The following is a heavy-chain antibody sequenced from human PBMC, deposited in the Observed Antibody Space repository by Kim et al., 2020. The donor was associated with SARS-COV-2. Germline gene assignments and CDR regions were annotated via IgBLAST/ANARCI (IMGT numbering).Heavy chain of an antibody. CDR1: GGTFSSYA. V-gene: IGHV1-69*13. CDR2: IIPIFGTA. J-gene: IGHJ6*02. Sequence: SVKVSCKASGGTFSSYAISWVRQAPGQGLEWMGGIIPIFGTANYAQKFQGRVMITADESTSTAYMELSSLRSEDTAVYYCARSPIVATIWGYYYYGMDVWGQGTTVTVSS. D-gene: IGHD5-12*01. CDR3: ARSPIVATIWGYYYYGMDV.